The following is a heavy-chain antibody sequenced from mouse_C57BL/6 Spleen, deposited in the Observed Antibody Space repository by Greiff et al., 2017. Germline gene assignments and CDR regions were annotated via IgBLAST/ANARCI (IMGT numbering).Heavy chain of an antibody. CDR3: ARWESDWYFDV. J-gene: IGHJ1*03. Sequence: QVQLQQSGAELVRPGSSVKLSCKASGYTFTSYWMDWVKQRPGQGLEWIGNIYPSDSETHYNQKFKDKATLTVDKSSSTAYMQLSSLTSEDSAVYYCARWESDWYFDVWGTGTTVTVSS. CDR1: GYTFTSYW. D-gene: IGHD4-1*01. CDR2: IYPSDSET. V-gene: IGHV1-61*01.